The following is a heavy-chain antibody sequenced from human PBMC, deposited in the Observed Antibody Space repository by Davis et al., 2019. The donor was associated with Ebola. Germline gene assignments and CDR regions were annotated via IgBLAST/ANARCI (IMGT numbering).Heavy chain of an antibody. J-gene: IGHJ4*02. CDR3: ARDRRDGYTTYYLDY. D-gene: IGHD5-24*01. CDR1: GGSISSSY. CDR2: IYYSESS. Sequence: MPSETLSLTCIVSGGSISSSYWSWIRQPPGKGLEWIGYIYYSESSNYNPSLKSRVTISVDTSKNHFSLKLSSVTAADTAVYYCARDRRDGYTTYYLDYWGRGTLVTVSS. V-gene: IGHV4-59*01.